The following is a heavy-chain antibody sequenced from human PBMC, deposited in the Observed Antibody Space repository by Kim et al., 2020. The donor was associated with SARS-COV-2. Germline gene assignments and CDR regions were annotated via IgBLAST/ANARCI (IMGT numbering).Heavy chain of an antibody. CDR2: IGTSGAT. D-gene: IGHD3-10*01. CDR1: GFIFTNYD. Sequence: GGSLRLSCAASGFIFTNYDMHWVRQRTGKGLEWVSGIGTSGATYYAGSVKGRFTISRENAKNSLYLQMNSLRAGDTAVYYCARVGFRGDGYDYGGQGTLVTVS. V-gene: IGHV3-13*01. J-gene: IGHJ4*02. CDR3: ARVGFRGDGYDY.